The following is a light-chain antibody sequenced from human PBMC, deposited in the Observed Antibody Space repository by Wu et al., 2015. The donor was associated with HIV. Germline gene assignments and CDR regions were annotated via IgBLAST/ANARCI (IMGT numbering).Light chain of an antibody. J-gene: IGKJ3*01. CDR1: QSVSYK. Sequence: IVMTQSPATLSVSPGERATLSCRASQSVSYKLAWYQQKPGQAPRLLIYSTSTRATGIPARFSGSGSGTEFTLTISSLQSEDFAVYSCQQFHSWPLTFGPGTKWIS. V-gene: IGKV3-15*01. CDR3: QQFHSWPLT. CDR2: STS.